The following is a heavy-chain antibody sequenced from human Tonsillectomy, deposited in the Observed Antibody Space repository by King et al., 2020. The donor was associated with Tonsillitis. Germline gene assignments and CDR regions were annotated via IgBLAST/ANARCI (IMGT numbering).Heavy chain of an antibody. CDR2: ISDSGSDT. V-gene: IGHV3-48*01. CDR3: ARGLFSGSYYFDY. CDR1: GFPFSTYS. J-gene: IGHJ4*02. D-gene: IGHD1-26*01. Sequence: VQLVESGGGLVQPGGSLRLSCAASGFPFSTYSINWVRQAPGKGLEWISYISDSGSDTYDADSVKGRFTISRDNAKKSLYLQMNSLRVEETAVYYCARGLFSGSYYFDYWGQGTLVTVSS.